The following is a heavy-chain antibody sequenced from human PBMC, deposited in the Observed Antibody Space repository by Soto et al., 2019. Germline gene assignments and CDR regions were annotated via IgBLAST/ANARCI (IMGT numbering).Heavy chain of an antibody. D-gene: IGHD6-13*01. J-gene: IGHJ6*02. CDR2: IYYSGST. V-gene: IGHV4-39*01. Sequence: SETLSLTCTVSGGSISSSSYYWVWIRQPPGKGLEWIGSIYYSGSTYYNPSLKSRVTISVDTSKNQFSLKLSSVTAADTAVYYCARTTAHSSSWSYYYYGMDVWGQGTTVTVSS. CDR1: GGSISSSSYY. CDR3: ARTTAHSSSWSYYYYGMDV.